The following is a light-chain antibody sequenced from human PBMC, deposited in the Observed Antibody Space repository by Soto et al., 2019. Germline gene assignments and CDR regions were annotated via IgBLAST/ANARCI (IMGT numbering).Light chain of an antibody. V-gene: IGKV1-5*03. CDR3: QQYNSYST. J-gene: IGKJ1*01. CDR1: QSISSW. Sequence: DIPMTQSPSTLSASVGDRVTITCRASQSISSWLAWYQQKPGKAPKLLIYKASSLESGVPSRFSGSGSGTEFTLTISSLQPDDFATYYCQQYNSYSTVGQGPKVEI. CDR2: KAS.